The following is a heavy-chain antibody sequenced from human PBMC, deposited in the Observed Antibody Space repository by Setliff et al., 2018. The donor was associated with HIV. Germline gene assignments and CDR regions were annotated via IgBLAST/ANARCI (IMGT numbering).Heavy chain of an antibody. V-gene: IGHV1-46*01. J-gene: IGHJ3*02. CDR2: INPSDGIP. D-gene: IGHD3-16*01. Sequence: KVSCKASGFSFSRHYMHWVRQAPGEGLEWVAMINPSDGIPSYAQKFQDRVVVTRDTSRSIVYVELSSLLSEDTAVYFCTRAFPPMIPAAFDIWGLGTLVTVSS. CDR3: TRAFPPMIPAAFDI. CDR1: GFSFSRHY.